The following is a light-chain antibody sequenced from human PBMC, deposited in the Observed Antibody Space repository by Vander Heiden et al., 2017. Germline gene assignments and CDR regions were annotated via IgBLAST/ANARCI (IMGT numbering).Light chain of an antibody. CDR1: SSDVGGYNE. CDR3: SSYAGTNNLL. V-gene: IGLV2-8*01. J-gene: IGLJ2*01. CDR2: GVS. Sequence: QSALTQPPSASGSPGQSVTIACTGTSSDVGGYNEVSWYQQHPAKAPKLILYGVSGRPSGVPDRFSGSKSGNTASLTVSGLQAEDEADYFCSSYAGTNNLLFGGGTKLTVL.